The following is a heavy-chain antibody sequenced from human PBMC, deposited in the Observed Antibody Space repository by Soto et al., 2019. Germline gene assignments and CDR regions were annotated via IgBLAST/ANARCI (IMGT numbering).Heavy chain of an antibody. Sequence: ASVKVSCKVSGYTLTELSMHWVRQAPGKGLEWMGGFDPEDGETIYAQKFQGRVTMTEDTSTDTAYMELSSLRSEDTAVYYCATDGVPDYGDYNWLDPWGQGTLVTVSS. D-gene: IGHD4-17*01. CDR1: GYTLTELS. J-gene: IGHJ5*02. V-gene: IGHV1-24*01. CDR2: FDPEDGET. CDR3: ATDGVPDYGDYNWLDP.